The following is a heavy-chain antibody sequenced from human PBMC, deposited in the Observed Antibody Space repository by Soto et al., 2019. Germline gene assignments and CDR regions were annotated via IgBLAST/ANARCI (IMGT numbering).Heavy chain of an antibody. Sequence: GVFMSLPCAAPGVAFRIHALHWVGPAPGKGLEWVAVMSPNGTNQYYADSVKGRFTISRDTSKSTLYLQMTSLRPDDTAVYYCATGANFYYDTSRDWGQGTQVTVSS. CDR2: MSPNGTNQ. D-gene: IGHD3-22*01. J-gene: IGHJ4*02. CDR1: GVAFRIHA. V-gene: IGHV3-30-3*01. CDR3: ATGANFYYDTSRD.